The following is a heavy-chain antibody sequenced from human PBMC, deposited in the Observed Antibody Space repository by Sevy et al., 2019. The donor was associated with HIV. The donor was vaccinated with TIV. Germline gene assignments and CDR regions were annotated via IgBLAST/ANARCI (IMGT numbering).Heavy chain of an antibody. Sequence: ASVKVSCKASGYTFTNYPISWVRQAPGQGLEWMGWIRNHNGETKYAQKFQRKVTITTDTSTSTAYMELRSLRSDDTAVYYCARDSDGSGYYYLGYFDYWGQGTLVTVSS. V-gene: IGHV1-18*01. J-gene: IGHJ4*02. D-gene: IGHD3-22*01. CDR3: ARDSDGSGYYYLGYFDY. CDR1: GYTFTNYP. CDR2: IRNHNGET.